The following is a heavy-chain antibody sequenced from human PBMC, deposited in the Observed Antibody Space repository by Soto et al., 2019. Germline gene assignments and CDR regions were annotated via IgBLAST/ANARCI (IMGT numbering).Heavy chain of an antibody. CDR2: IGGSGGST. CDR3: AKDPYGDYDKIPYYFDY. CDR1: GFTFSSYA. Sequence: GGSLRLSCAASGFTFSSYAMSWVRQAPGKGLEWVSAIGGSGGSTYYADSVKGRFTISRDNSKNTLYLQMNSLRAEDTAVYYCAKDPYGDYDKIPYYFDYWGQGTLVTVSS. D-gene: IGHD4-17*01. J-gene: IGHJ4*02. V-gene: IGHV3-23*01.